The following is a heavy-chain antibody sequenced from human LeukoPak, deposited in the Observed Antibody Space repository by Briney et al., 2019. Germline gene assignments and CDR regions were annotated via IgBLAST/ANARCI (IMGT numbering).Heavy chain of an antibody. CDR1: GGSFSGYY. Sequence: SETLSLTCAVYGGSFSGYYWSWIRQPPGKGLEWIGEINHSRSTNYNPSLKSRVTISVDTSKNQFSLKLSSVTAADTAVYHCARGGTGDAFDIWGQGTMVTVSS. V-gene: IGHV4-34*01. CDR3: ARGGTGDAFDI. D-gene: IGHD3/OR15-3a*01. J-gene: IGHJ3*02. CDR2: INHSRST.